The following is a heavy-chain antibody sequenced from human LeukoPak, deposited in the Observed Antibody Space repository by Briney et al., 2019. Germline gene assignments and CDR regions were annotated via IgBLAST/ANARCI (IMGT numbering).Heavy chain of an antibody. Sequence: PSETLSLTCAVSGGSISSGGYSWSWIRQPPGKGLKWIGYIYHSGSTYYNPSLKSRVTISVERSKNQFSLKLSSVTAADTAVYYCARVLSRSNWFDPWGQGTLVTVSS. CDR3: ARVLSRSNWFDP. D-gene: IGHD2-15*01. J-gene: IGHJ5*02. CDR1: GGSISSGGYS. CDR2: IYHSGST. V-gene: IGHV4-30-2*01.